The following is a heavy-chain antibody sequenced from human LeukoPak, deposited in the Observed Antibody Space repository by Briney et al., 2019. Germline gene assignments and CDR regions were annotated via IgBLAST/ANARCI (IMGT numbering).Heavy chain of an antibody. CDR1: GYTFTSYG. Sequence: ASVTVSCKATGYTFTSYGISWVRQAPGQGLEWMGWISAYDGNTNYAQKLQGRVTITTDTYTSTAYMELRSLRSDDTAVYYCASVCLASYVLDYWGQGTLFTSSS. J-gene: IGHJ4*02. CDR2: ISAYDGNT. V-gene: IGHV1-18*01. CDR3: ASVCLASYVLDY. D-gene: IGHD1-26*01.